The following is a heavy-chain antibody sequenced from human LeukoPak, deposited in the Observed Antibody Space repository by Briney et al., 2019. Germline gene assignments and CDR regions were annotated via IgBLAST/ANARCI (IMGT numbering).Heavy chain of an antibody. V-gene: IGHV3-30*18. CDR1: GFTFSSYG. CDR3: AKSRSSSWSTGYFQH. Sequence: GGSLRLSCAASGFTFSSYGMHWVRQAPGKGLEWVAVISYDGSNKYYADSVKGRFTISRDNSKNTLYLQMNSLRAEDTAVYYCAKSRSSSWSTGYFQHWGQGTLVTVSS. CDR2: ISYDGSNK. D-gene: IGHD6-13*01. J-gene: IGHJ1*01.